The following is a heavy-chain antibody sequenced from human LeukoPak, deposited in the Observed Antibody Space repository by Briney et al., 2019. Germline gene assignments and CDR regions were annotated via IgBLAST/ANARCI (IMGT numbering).Heavy chain of an antibody. V-gene: IGHV4-4*07. CDR1: GGSISSYY. J-gene: IGHJ6*03. D-gene: IGHD5-18*01. CDR3: ARALGVDTAMVYYYYYYMDV. Sequence: SETLSLTCSVSGGSISSYYWSWIRQPAGQGLEGIGRIYTSGSTNYNPSLKSRVTMSVDTSKNQFSLKLSSVTAADTAVYYCARALGVDTAMVYYYYYYMDVWGKGTTVTVSS. CDR2: IYTSGST.